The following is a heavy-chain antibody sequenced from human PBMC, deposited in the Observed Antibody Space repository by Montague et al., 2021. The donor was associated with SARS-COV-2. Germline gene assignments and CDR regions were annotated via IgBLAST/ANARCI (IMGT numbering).Heavy chain of an antibody. V-gene: IGHV4-61*08. CDR3: ARVSLAAAGTRCDY. CDR2: IYYSGST. D-gene: IGHD6-13*01. Sequence: SETLSLTCTVSGGSVSSGGYYWSWIRQPPGKGLEWIGYIYYSGSTNYNPSLKSRVTITLDTSKNQFSLKLTSVTAADTAVYYCARVSLAAAGTRCDYWGQGTLGTVSS. J-gene: IGHJ4*02. CDR1: GGSVSSGGYY.